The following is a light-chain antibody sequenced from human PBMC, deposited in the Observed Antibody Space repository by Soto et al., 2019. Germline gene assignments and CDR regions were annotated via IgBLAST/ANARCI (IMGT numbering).Light chain of an antibody. CDR3: QQRNNWPPVT. J-gene: IGKJ4*01. CDR1: ESVRTSY. V-gene: IGKV3-11*01. Sequence: EILLTQSPGTLSLSPGERATISCRASESVRTSYLAWYQQSPGQAPSILIYGASHRAAGIPARFSGSGFGTDFTLTISSLEPEDAAVYYCQQRNNWPPVTFGGGTKVDIK. CDR2: GAS.